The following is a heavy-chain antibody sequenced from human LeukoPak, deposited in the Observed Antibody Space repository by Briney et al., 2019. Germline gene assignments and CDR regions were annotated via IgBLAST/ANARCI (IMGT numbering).Heavy chain of an antibody. Sequence: PSETLSLTCTVSGGSISSGSYYWSWIRQPAGKGLEWIGRIYTSGSTNYNPSLKSRVTISVDTSMNQFSLKPSSVTAADTAVYYCAREPLTVPPFYYYYGMDVWGQGTTVTVSS. CDR1: GGSISSGSYY. J-gene: IGHJ6*02. CDR2: IYTSGST. D-gene: IGHD4-17*01. CDR3: AREPLTVPPFYYYYGMDV. V-gene: IGHV4-61*02.